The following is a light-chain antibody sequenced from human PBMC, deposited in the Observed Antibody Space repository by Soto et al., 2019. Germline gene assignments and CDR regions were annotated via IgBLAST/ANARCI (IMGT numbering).Light chain of an antibody. CDR3: SSYTGSSTL. Sequence: QSVLTQPASVSGSPGQSITISCTGTSSDVGGYNSVSWYQQHPGKAPKLILYDVSDRPPGVSNRFSGSTSGNTASLTISGLQAEDEAGYYCSSYTGSSTLFGGGTKLTVL. CDR1: SSDVGGYNS. CDR2: DVS. V-gene: IGLV2-14*01. J-gene: IGLJ2*01.